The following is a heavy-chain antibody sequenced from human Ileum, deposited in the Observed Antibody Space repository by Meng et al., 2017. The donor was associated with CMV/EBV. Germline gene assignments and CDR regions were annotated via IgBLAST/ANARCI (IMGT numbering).Heavy chain of an antibody. CDR1: GFTFSNNW. CDR2: IDNDGNSA. CDR3: ARGLDGQED. J-gene: IGHJ4*02. Sequence: GASLKISCAASGFTFSNNWMHWVRQGPGKGLMWVSRIDNDGNSAVYADSVEGRFTIPRDNAKNTLDLPMNSLRVEDTALYYCARGLDGQEDWGQGTLVTVSS. D-gene: IGHD6-19*01. V-gene: IGHV3-74*03.